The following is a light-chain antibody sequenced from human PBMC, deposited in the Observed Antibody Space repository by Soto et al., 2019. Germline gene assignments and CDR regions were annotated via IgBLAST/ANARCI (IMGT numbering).Light chain of an antibody. CDR1: TGVVTRDHY. CDR2: TTT. J-gene: IGLJ3*02. CDR3: LLYFGGPWV. Sequence: QAVVTQASSVTVSPGGTVTLTCGSSTGVVTRDHYPNWFQQKPGQPPRALISTTTNRHSWTPARFSGSLLGDKAALTLSGVQPEDEADYYCLLYFGGPWVFGGGTKLTVL. V-gene: IGLV7-43*01.